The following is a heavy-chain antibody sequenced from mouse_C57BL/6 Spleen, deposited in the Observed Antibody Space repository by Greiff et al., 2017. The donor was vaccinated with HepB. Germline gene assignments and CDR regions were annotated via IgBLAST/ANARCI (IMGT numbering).Heavy chain of an antibody. CDR3: AREEDWAIDY. D-gene: IGHD4-1*01. J-gene: IGHJ2*01. V-gene: IGHV1-26*01. Sequence: VQLQQSGPELVKPGASVKISCKASGYTFTDYYMNWVKQSHGKSLEWIGDINPNNGGTSYNQKFKGKATLTVDKSSSTAYLELRSLTSEDSAVYYCAREEDWAIDYWGQGTTLTVSS. CDR1: GYTFTDYY. CDR2: INPNNGGT.